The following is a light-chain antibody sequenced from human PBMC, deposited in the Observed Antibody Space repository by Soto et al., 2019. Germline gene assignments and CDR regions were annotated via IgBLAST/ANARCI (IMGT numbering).Light chain of an antibody. CDR3: QQFNNWPWT. V-gene: IGKV3D-15*01. CDR2: GAS. Sequence: EIVLTQTPATLSMSPGERATLSCRASQSVSSDFAWYQQKPGQAPRLLIYGASTRATGIPVRFSGSGSGTEFTLTISSLQSEDFAIYYCQQFNNWPWTFGQGTRLEIK. J-gene: IGKJ5*01. CDR1: QSVSSD.